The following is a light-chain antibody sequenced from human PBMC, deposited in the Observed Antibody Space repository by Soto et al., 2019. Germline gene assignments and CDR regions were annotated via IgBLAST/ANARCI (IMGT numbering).Light chain of an antibody. J-gene: IGKJ1*01. V-gene: IGKV1-17*01. Sequence: IQIAQSPSSLSAYVGDRVTITCRASQGIRTDLGWYQQRPGKAPKSLIYSASSLQSGVPSRFRGSGSGTECTLTISRLQPDDVATYYCQHYNSYSEAFGQGTKVDIK. CDR1: QGIRTD. CDR2: SAS. CDR3: QHYNSYSEA.